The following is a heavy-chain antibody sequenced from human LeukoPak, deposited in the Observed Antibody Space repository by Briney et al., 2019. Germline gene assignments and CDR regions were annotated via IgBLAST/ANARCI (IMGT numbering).Heavy chain of an antibody. CDR1: GFTFSSYA. CDR3: ARENRIAALDY. D-gene: IGHD6-13*01. CDR2: ILHDGSNE. V-gene: IGHV3-30-3*01. Sequence: GGSLRLSCAVSGFTFSSYAMHWVRQAPGKGLEWVAVILHDGSNEYYADSVKGRFTISRDNSKNTLYLQMNSLRAEDTAVYYCARENRIAALDYWGQGTLVTVSS. J-gene: IGHJ4*02.